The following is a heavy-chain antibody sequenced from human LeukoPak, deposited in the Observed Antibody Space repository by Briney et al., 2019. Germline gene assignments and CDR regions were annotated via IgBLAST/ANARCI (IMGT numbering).Heavy chain of an antibody. CDR2: ISPSGGIT. V-gene: IGHV3-23*01. Sequence: GGSLRLSCAASGFTFNTYTMSWVRQAPGKGLEWVSAISPSGGITYYEDSVKGRFTISRDNSKNTLYLQMNSLRAEDTAVYYCAKGVNYFVLEYWGQGTLVTISS. D-gene: IGHD3-10*02. J-gene: IGHJ4*02. CDR1: GFTFNTYT. CDR3: AKGVNYFVLEY.